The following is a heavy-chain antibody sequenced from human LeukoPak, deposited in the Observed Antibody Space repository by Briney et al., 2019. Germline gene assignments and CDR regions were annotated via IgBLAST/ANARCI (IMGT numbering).Heavy chain of an antibody. V-gene: IGHV1-18*01. CDR2: ISAYNGNT. CDR1: GYTFTSYG. Sequence: ASVQVSCQASGYTFTSYGISWVRQAPGQGLEWMGWISAYNGNTNYAQKLQGRVTMTTDTSTSTAYMELRSLRSDDTAVYYCARDTPYYYDSSGYPDYWGQGTLVTVSS. CDR3: ARDTPYYYDSSGYPDY. J-gene: IGHJ4*02. D-gene: IGHD3-22*01.